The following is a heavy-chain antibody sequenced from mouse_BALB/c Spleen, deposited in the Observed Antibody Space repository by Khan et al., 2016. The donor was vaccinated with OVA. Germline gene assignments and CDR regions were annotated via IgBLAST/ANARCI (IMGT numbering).Heavy chain of an antibody. J-gene: IGHJ1*01. Sequence: EVQLQESGGGLVQPGGSLKLSCAVSGFTFSSFGMHWVRQAPKKGLEWVAYISSGSSTIYYVDTVKGRITISRDNSKNTLFLKMNSLRSEDTAMYYCARSGGNFHWYMDVWGAGTSVTVSS. CDR2: ISSGSSTI. D-gene: IGHD2-1*01. CDR1: GFTFSSFG. CDR3: ARSGGNFHWYMDV. V-gene: IGHV5-17*02.